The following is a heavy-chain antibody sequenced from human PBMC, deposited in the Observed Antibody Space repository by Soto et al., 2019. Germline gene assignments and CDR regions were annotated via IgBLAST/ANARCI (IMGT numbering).Heavy chain of an antibody. V-gene: IGHV5-51*01. CDR1: GYSFTSYW. D-gene: IGHD3-22*01. CDR2: IYPGDSGT. CDR3: ARHLSLYYYDSSGYYLDYYYYGMDV. Sequence: GESLKISCKGSGYSFTSYWIGWVRQMPGKGLEWMGIIYPGDSGTRYSPSFQGQVTISADKSISTAYLQWSSLKASDTAMYYCARHLSLYYYDSSGYYLDYYYYGMDVWGQGTTVTVSS. J-gene: IGHJ6*02.